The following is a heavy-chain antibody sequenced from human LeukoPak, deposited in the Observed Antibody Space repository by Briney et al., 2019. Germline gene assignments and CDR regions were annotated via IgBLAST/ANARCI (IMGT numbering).Heavy chain of an antibody. CDR2: LYAGGIT. CDR3: ARAGGRGPADAFDI. CDR1: GFTISSNY. Sequence: PGGSLRLSCAASGFTISSNYMTWVRQAPGQGLEWVSVLYAGGITYSADSVTGRFTISRDNSKNTLYLQMNSLRAEDTAIYYCARAGGRGPADAFDIWGQGTMVTVSS. V-gene: IGHV3-53*01. J-gene: IGHJ3*02. D-gene: IGHD1-26*01.